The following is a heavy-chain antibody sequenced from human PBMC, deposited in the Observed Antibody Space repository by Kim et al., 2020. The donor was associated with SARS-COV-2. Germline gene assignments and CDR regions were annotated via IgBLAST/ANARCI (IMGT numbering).Heavy chain of an antibody. D-gene: IGHD3-10*02. J-gene: IGHJ5*02. CDR3: AKPGAVRYNWFDP. Sequence: YTAYLKSRVTISVDTSKNQFSLNLRSVTAADTAVYYCAKPGAVRYNWFDPWGQGTLVTVSS. V-gene: IGHV4-34*01.